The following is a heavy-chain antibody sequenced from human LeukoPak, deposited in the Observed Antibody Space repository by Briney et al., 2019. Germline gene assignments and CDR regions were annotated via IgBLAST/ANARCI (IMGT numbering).Heavy chain of an antibody. Sequence: GGSLRLSCAASGFTFSDYSMNWVRQAPGKGLERISYIGGRGDGISYADSVKGRFTVSRDNAKNSLFLQMNRLRGEDTAIYFCAREIPGRIAADCWGQGTLVTVSS. CDR1: GFTFSDYS. CDR3: AREIPGRIAADC. D-gene: IGHD2-15*01. CDR2: IGGRGDGI. V-gene: IGHV3-48*01. J-gene: IGHJ4*02.